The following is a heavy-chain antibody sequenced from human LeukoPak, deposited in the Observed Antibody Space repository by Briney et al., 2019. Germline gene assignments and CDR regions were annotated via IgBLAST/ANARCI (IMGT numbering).Heavy chain of an antibody. V-gene: IGHV5-51*01. CDR2: IYPGDSDT. CDR3: ARHGDYDILTGYYSGAFDI. J-gene: IGHJ3*02. D-gene: IGHD3-9*01. CDR1: GYIFTSYW. Sequence: GESLQISCQGSGYIFTSYWIGWVRQMPGKGLEWMGFIYPGDSDTRYSPSFQGRVTISADKSISTAYLQWGSLKASDTAMYYCARHGDYDILTGYYSGAFDIWGQGTMVTVSS.